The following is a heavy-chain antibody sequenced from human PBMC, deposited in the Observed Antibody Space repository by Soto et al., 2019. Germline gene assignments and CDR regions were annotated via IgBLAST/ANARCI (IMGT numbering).Heavy chain of an antibody. CDR2: VYYSGST. CDR1: GDSVNIYF. Sequence: SETLSLTCTVTGDSVNIYFWSGMRQPPGKGLEYMGYVYYSGSTNYDLSLKIRVTISVDTAKNQISLRLKSVTAADTAVYYCARAETSGIHYFDYWGQGSLVNVSS. CDR3: ARAETSGIHYFDY. D-gene: IGHD6-13*01. V-gene: IGHV4-59*02. J-gene: IGHJ4*02.